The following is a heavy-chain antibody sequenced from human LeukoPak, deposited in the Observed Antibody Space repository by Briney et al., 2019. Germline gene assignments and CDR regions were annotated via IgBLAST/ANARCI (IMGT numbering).Heavy chain of an antibody. CDR2: IYHSGST. D-gene: IGHD3-22*01. Sequence: NPSETLSLTCTVSGYSISSGYYWGWIRQPPGKGLEWIGSIYHSGSTYYNPSLKSRVTISVDTSKNQFSLKLSSVTAADTAVYYCARYYYDSSGYYPSTACFDYWGQGTLVTVSS. CDR3: ARYYYDSSGYYPSTACFDY. J-gene: IGHJ4*02. V-gene: IGHV4-38-2*02. CDR1: GYSISSGYY.